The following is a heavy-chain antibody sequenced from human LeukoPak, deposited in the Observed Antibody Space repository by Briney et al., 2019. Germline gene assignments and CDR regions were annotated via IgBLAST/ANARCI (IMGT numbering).Heavy chain of an antibody. J-gene: IGHJ4*02. CDR1: GXSISSGGYS. CDR3: ARGVYYFDY. D-gene: IGHD3-10*01. V-gene: IGHV4-30-2*01. Sequence: SETLSLTCAVSGXSISSGGYSWSWIRQPPGKGLEWIGYIYHSGSTYYSPSLKSRVTISVDRSKNQLSLKLSSVTATDTAVYYCARGVYYFDYWGQGTLVTVSS. CDR2: IYHSGST.